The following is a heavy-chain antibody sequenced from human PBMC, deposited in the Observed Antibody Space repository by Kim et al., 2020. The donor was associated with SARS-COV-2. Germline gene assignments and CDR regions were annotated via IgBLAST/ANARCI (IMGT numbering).Heavy chain of an antibody. CDR1: GFTVSADH. V-gene: IGHV3-53*01. CDR2: LFSDSRT. J-gene: IGHJ5*02. CDR3: ARHDWFDP. Sequence: GGSLRLSCAASGFTVSADHMSWARQAPGKGLEWVSLLFSDSRTLYADSVKGRFTISRDDSRNTVYLEMNSLRPEDTAAYYCARHDWFDPWGHGTQVTVSS.